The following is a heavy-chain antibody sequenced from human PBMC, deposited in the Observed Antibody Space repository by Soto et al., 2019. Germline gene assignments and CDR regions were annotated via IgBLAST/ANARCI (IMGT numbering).Heavy chain of an antibody. CDR3: AREGVSDDAFDI. Sequence: GASVKVSCKASGYTFTNYGFSWVRQAPGQGLEWMGWISGYNGNTNYAERLQGRVTMTTDTSTSTAYMELRSLRSDDTAVYYCAREGVSDDAFDIWGQGTMVTVSS. V-gene: IGHV1-18*01. CDR2: ISGYNGNT. J-gene: IGHJ3*02. D-gene: IGHD2-8*01. CDR1: GYTFTNYG.